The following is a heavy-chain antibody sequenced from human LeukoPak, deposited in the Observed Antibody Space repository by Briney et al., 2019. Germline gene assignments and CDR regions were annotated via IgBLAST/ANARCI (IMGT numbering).Heavy chain of an antibody. D-gene: IGHD5-18*01. Sequence: SVKVSCKASGGTFSSYAISWVRQAPGQGLEWMGGIIPIFGTANYAQKFQGRVTMTRNTSISTAYMELSSLRSEDTAVYYCARGPVSDTAMVMEFYYYGMDVWGQGTTVTVSS. CDR3: ARGPVSDTAMVMEFYYYGMDV. V-gene: IGHV1-69*05. CDR1: GGTFSSYA. J-gene: IGHJ6*02. CDR2: IIPIFGTA.